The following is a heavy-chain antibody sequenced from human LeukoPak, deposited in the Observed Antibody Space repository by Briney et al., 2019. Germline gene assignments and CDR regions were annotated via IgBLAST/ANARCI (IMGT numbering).Heavy chain of an antibody. CDR1: GGSISSGSYY. Sequence: SQTLSHTCTVSGGSISSGSYYWSWIRQPAGKGLEWIGRIYTSGSTNYNPSLKSRVTISVDTSKNQFSLKLSSVTAADTAVYYCAREVWDYYDSSGSLDYWGQGTLVTVSS. CDR3: AREVWDYYDSSGSLDY. J-gene: IGHJ4*02. D-gene: IGHD3-22*01. V-gene: IGHV4-61*02. CDR2: IYTSGST.